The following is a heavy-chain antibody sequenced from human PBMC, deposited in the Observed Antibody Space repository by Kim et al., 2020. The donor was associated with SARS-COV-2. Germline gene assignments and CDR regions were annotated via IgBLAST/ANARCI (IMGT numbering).Heavy chain of an antibody. D-gene: IGHD6-19*01. CDR2: AYYIWNT. CDR3: ARHQRYSSGWYGALYY. Sequence: SETLSLTCTVSGGSLSSSSYYWGWIRQPPGKGLEWIGTAYYIWNTYYNPSLKSRVTISVDTSKNQFSLKLGSVTAADTAVYYCARHQRYSSGWYGALYY. CDR1: GGSLSSSSYY. V-gene: IGHV4-39*01. J-gene: IGHJ6*01.